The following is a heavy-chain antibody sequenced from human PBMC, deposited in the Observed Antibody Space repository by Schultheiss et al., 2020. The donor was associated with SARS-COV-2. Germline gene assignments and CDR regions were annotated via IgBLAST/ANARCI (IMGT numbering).Heavy chain of an antibody. CDR2: ITHSGGT. J-gene: IGHJ4*02. V-gene: IGHV4-34*01. Sequence: SQTLSLTCGVYGGSFSDDYCTWIRQPPEKGLEWIGEITHSGGTNYNPSLESRVSISVDTSKKQISLRLSSVTAADTAVYYCARGYGSSWYGFDYWGQGTLVTVSS. CDR3: ARGYGSSWYGFDY. CDR1: GGSFSDDY. D-gene: IGHD6-13*01.